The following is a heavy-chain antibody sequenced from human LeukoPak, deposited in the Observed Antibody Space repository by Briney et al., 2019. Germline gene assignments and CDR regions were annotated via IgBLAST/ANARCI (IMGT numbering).Heavy chain of an antibody. D-gene: IGHD2-2*01. CDR3: AKDSTNYADHARPDF. Sequence: GGSLRLSCAASGFTFSIYGMHWVRQAPGKGLEWVAFIRYDGTNKYYADSVKGQFTISRDNSKNTLYLQMNSLRPEDTAVYYCAKDSTNYADHARPDFWGQGTLVTVSS. J-gene: IGHJ4*02. CDR1: GFTFSIYG. V-gene: IGHV3-30*02. CDR2: IRYDGTNK.